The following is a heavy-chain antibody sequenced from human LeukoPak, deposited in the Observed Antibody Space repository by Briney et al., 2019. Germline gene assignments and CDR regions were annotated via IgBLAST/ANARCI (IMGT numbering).Heavy chain of an antibody. CDR2: IYHSGST. Sequence: SETLSLTCTVSGYSISSGYYWGWIRQPPGKGLEWIGSIYHSGSTYYNPSLKSRVTISVDTSKNQFSLKLSSVTAADTAVYYCARVPGKNWNYNFDYWGQGTLVTVSS. CDR1: GYSISSGYY. J-gene: IGHJ4*02. V-gene: IGHV4-38-2*02. D-gene: IGHD1-7*01. CDR3: ARVPGKNWNYNFDY.